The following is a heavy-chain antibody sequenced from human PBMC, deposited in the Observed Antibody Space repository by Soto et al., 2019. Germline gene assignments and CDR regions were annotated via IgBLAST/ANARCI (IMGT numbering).Heavy chain of an antibody. D-gene: IGHD2-21*02. CDR2: IYSGETT. V-gene: IGHV3-53*01. J-gene: IGHJ4*02. CDR3: TRDGRGLGRLSLFEY. Sequence: LXRSCADSLFSVNSDYMNWVRQTPGKGLEWVASIYSGETTYYADSVRGRFTISSDKSKNTLYFQLSSLRIEDTAVYYCTRDGRGLGRLSLFEYWGQGVLVTVSS. CDR1: LFSVNSDY.